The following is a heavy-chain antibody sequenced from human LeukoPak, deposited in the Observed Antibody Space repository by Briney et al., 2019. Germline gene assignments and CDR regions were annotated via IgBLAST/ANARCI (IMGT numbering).Heavy chain of an antibody. V-gene: IGHV3-48*01. CDR1: GFTFSSYS. Sequence: GGSLRLSCAASGFTFSSYSMNWVRQAPGKGLEWVSYVSTSSSTIYYADSVKGRFTISRDNAKNSLYLQMNSLRAEDTAVYYCARGGAYCGGDCSSLDAFDIWGQGTMVTVSS. J-gene: IGHJ3*02. D-gene: IGHD2-21*01. CDR2: VSTSSSTI. CDR3: ARGGAYCGGDCSSLDAFDI.